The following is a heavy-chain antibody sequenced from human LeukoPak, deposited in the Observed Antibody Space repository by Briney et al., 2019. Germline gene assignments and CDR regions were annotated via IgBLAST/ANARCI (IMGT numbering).Heavy chain of an antibody. CDR2: INTNTGNP. V-gene: IGHV7-4-1*01. CDR1: GYTFTSYA. J-gene: IGHJ5*02. CDR3: TRGYIKSWFDP. Sequence: ASVKVSCKASGYTFTSYAMNWVRQAPGQGLEWMGWINTNTGNPTYAQGFTGRFVFSLDTSVSTAYLQICSLKAEDTAEYYCTRGYIKSWFDPWGQGTLVTVSS. D-gene: IGHD5-12*01.